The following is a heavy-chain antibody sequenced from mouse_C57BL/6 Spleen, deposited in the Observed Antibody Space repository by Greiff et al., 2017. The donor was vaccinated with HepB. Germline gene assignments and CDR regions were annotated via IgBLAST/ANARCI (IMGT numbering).Heavy chain of an antibody. CDR3: ARPITTVVARYFDV. V-gene: IGHV1-64*01. CDR1: GYTFTSYW. CDR2: IHPNSGST. J-gene: IGHJ1*03. Sequence: QVQLQQPGAELVKPGASVKLSCKASGYTFTSYWMLWVKQRPGQGLEWIGMIHPNSGSTNYNEKFKSKATLTVDKSSSTAYMQLSSLTSEDSAVYYCARPITTVVARYFDVWGTGTTVTVSS. D-gene: IGHD1-1*01.